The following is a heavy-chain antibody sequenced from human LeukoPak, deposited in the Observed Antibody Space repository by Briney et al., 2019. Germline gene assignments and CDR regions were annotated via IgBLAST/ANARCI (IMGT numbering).Heavy chain of an antibody. Sequence: SESLSLTRTVWGGFNSSYYWSGMPQPRARGLEGIGYIYYRWSTNYNPSLKSRVTISVDTSKNQFSLKLSSVTAADTAVYYCARDAGSGSLSQFDYWGQGTLVTVSS. CDR2: IYYRWST. CDR1: GGFNSSYY. V-gene: IGHV4-59*01. CDR3: ARDAGSGSLSQFDY. D-gene: IGHD3-10*01. J-gene: IGHJ4*02.